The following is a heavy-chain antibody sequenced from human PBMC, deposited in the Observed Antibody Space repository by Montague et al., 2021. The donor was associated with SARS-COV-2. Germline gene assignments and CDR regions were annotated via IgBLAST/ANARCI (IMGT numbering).Heavy chain of an antibody. Sequence: SLRLSCAASGFTFTDYTMNWVRQVPGKGLEWVSGINWNGGDTGYADSVKSRFTISRDNAKNSLYLQMNSLRDEDTAFYYCARVKVGATIDYWGQGTLVTVSS. V-gene: IGHV3-20*04. CDR1: GFTFTDYT. D-gene: IGHD1-26*01. J-gene: IGHJ4*02. CDR3: ARVKVGATIDY. CDR2: INWNGGDT.